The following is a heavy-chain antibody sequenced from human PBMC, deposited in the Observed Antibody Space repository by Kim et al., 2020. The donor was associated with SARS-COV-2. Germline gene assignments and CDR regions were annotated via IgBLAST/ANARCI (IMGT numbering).Heavy chain of an antibody. CDR1: GFTLGVYS. V-gene: IGHV3-48*04. Sequence: GGSLRLSCATSGFTLGVYSMHWVRQAPGKGLEWVSDISGSGTIKKHADSVRGRFTISRDNAKNSLFLQMNGLRAEDTAVYYCVIEIHWAVDIGGQGTMVTVSS. J-gene: IGHJ3*02. CDR2: ISGSGTIK. CDR3: VIEIHWAVDI.